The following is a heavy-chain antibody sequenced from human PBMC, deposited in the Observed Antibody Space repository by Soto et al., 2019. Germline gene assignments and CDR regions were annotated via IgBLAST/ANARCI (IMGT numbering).Heavy chain of an antibody. V-gene: IGHV4-30-4*01. D-gene: IGHD5-12*01. CDR1: GGSISRGDQY. CDR2: IYFNGTT. CDR3: AKADSAYGCVYDF. Sequence: PSETLSLTCVVSGGSISRGDQYWRWVSQPPGTGLEWIGYIYFNGTTYYTPSLETRVAMSTETSMNQFSLKLTSMTAADTAVYYCAKADSAYGCVYDFGGQGTLVTVSS. J-gene: IGHJ4*02.